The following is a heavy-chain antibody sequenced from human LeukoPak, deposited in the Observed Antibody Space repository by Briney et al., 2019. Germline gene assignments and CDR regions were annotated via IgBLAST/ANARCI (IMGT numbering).Heavy chain of an antibody. CDR2: IFTDGGT. Sequence: PSETLSLTCTVSGGSISNYYWIWIRQPAGKGLEWIGRIFTDGGTNYNPSLTSRVTMSVDTSKNQISLRLRSATAADTAVYYCARGYGDFNRGSWFDPWGQGTLVTVSS. D-gene: IGHD4-17*01. CDR3: ARGYGDFNRGSWFDP. CDR1: GGSISNYY. V-gene: IGHV4-4*07. J-gene: IGHJ5*02.